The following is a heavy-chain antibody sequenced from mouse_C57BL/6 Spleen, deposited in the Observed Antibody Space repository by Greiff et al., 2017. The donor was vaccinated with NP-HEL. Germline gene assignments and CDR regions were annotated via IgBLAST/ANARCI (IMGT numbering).Heavy chain of an antibody. CDR3: ARGFYYGNYDWYFDV. V-gene: IGHV5-17*01. Sequence: EVMLVESGGGLVKPGGSLKLSCAASGFTFSDYGMHWVRQAPEKGLEWVAYISSGSSTIYYADTVKGRFTISRDNAKNTLFLQMTSLRSEDTAMYYCARGFYYGNYDWYFDVWGTGTTVTVSS. CDR1: GFTFSDYG. J-gene: IGHJ1*03. CDR2: ISSGSSTI. D-gene: IGHD2-1*01.